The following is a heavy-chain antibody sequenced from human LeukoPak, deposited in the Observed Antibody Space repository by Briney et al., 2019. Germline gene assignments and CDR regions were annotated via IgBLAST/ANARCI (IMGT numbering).Heavy chain of an antibody. D-gene: IGHD2-8*01. CDR2: ISYDGSNK. V-gene: IGHV3-30-3*01. CDR3: AREHRRYCTNGVCYMADY. CDR1: GFTFSSYA. Sequence: QPGGSLRLSCAASGFTFSSYAMHWVRQAPGKGLEWVAVISYDGSNKYYADSVKGRFTISRDNSKNTLYLQMNSLRAEDTAVYYCAREHRRYCTNGVCYMADYWGQGTLVTVSS. J-gene: IGHJ4*02.